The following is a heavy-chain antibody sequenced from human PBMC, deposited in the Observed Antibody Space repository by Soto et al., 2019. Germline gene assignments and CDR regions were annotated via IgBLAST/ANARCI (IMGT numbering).Heavy chain of an antibody. Sequence: GGSLRLSCAASGFTFSSYAMSWVRQAPGKGLEWVSAISGSGGSTYYADSVKGRFTISRDNSKNTLYLQMNSLRAEDTAVYYCAKDRASTMVQGIFDYWGQGTLVTVSS. V-gene: IGHV3-23*01. CDR2: ISGSGGST. CDR1: GFTFSSYA. CDR3: AKDRASTMVQGIFDY. J-gene: IGHJ4*02. D-gene: IGHD3-10*01.